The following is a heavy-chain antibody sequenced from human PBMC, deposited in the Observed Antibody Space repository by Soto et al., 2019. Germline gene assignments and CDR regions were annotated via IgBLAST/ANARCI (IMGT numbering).Heavy chain of an antibody. CDR3: AKDRDGGSYFDLPDSFDV. CDR1: GFTFDDYP. Sequence: EMLLVESGGDLVQPDRSLKLSCAASGFTFDDYPMHWVRQRQGKGLEWVSTISRNSDKIAYADSVKGRFTVSRDNAKNSLYLQMNSLRVDDTALYYCAKDRDGGSYFDLPDSFDVWGQGTGVTVSS. CDR2: ISRNSDKI. V-gene: IGHV3-9*01. D-gene: IGHD1-26*01. J-gene: IGHJ3*01.